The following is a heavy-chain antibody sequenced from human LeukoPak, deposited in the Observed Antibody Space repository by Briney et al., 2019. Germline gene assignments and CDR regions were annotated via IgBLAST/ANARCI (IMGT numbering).Heavy chain of an antibody. CDR2: ISSSSRTI. CDR1: GITFSSHS. D-gene: IGHD3-10*01. Sequence: GGSLRLSCVDSGITFSSHSMSWVRQTPGKGLEWVAYISSSSRTIYYADSVKGRFTISRDNAESSLYLQMHSLRGEDTAVYYCARVFFRSESCYNPLDYWGQGTLVTVSS. V-gene: IGHV3-48*04. CDR3: ARVFFRSESCYNPLDY. J-gene: IGHJ4*02.